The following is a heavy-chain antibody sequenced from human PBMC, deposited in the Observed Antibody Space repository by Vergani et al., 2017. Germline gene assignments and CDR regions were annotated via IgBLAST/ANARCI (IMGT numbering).Heavy chain of an antibody. D-gene: IGHD3-22*01. CDR3: ARDTWYYDSSGYYRDAFDI. J-gene: IGHJ3*02. V-gene: IGHV4-34*01. CDR2: INHSGST. CDR1: GGSFSGYY. Sequence: QVQLQQWGAGLLKPSETLSLTCAVYGGSFSGYYWSWIRQPPGKGLEWIGEINHSGSTNYNPSLKSRVTISVDTSKNQFSLKLSSVTAADTAVYYCARDTWYYDSSGYYRDAFDIWGQGTMVTVSS.